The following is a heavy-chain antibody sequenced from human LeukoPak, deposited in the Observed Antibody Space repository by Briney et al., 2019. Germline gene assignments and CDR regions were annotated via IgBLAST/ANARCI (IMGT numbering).Heavy chain of an antibody. D-gene: IGHD3-10*01. CDR1: GFXSSDYY. CDR2: IGSGSSFT. CDR3: ARDGGSGGENDY. Sequence: GGSLRLSCAASGFXSSDYYITWIRQAPGKGLEWLSNIGSGSSFTNYADSLKGRFTISRDNAKNSLYLQMNSLRDEDTAVYYCARDGGSGGENDYWGQGTLVTVSS. V-gene: IGHV3-11*06. J-gene: IGHJ4*02.